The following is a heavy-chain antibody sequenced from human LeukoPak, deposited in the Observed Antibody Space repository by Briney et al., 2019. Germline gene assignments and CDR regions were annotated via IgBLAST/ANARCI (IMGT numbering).Heavy chain of an antibody. D-gene: IGHD3-9*01. CDR3: ARDYRYYDILTGYDSNYYMDV. CDR2: ISSSGSTI. J-gene: IGHJ6*03. CDR1: GFTFSSYS. V-gene: IGHV3-48*04. Sequence: GGSLRLSCAASGFTFSSYSMMWVRQAPGKGLEWVSYISSSGSTIYYADSVKGRFTISRDNAKNSLYLQMNSLRAEDTAVYYCARDYRYYDILTGYDSNYYMDVWGKGTTVTISS.